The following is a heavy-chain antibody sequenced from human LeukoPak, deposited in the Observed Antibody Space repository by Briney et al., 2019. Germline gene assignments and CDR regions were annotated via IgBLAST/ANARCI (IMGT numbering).Heavy chain of an antibody. CDR2: IRYDGSNK. CDR1: GFTFSSYG. Sequence: GGSLRLSCAASGFTFSSYGMHWVRQAPGKGLEWVAFIRYDGSNKYYADSVKGRFTISRDNSKNTLYLQMNSLRAEDAAVYYCAKDGGTPNYYYYYCMDVWGKGTTVTVSS. CDR3: AKDGGTPNYYYYYCMDV. D-gene: IGHD3-16*01. V-gene: IGHV3-30*02. J-gene: IGHJ6*03.